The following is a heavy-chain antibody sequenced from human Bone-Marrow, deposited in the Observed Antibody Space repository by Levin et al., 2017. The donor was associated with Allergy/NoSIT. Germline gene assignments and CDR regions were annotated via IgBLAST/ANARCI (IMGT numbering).Heavy chain of an antibody. CDR3: AAMVYAMSGDY. CDR2: INSDGSST. V-gene: IGHV3-74*01. Sequence: SCAASGFTFSSYWMHWVRQAPGKGLVWVSRINSDGSSTSYADSVKGRFTISRDNAKNTLYLQMNSLRAEDTAVYYCAAMVYAMSGDYWGQGTLVTVSS. D-gene: IGHD2-8*01. J-gene: IGHJ4*02. CDR1: GFTFSSYW.